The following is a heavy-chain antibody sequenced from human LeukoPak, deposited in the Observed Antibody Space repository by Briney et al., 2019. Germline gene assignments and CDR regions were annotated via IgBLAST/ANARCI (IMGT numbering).Heavy chain of an antibody. D-gene: IGHD3-16*01. V-gene: IGHV3-7*01. CDR1: GFPFKTFW. Sequence: GSLRLSCVASGFPFKTFWMSWVRQAPGRGLEWVANIKEDGSDKYYVDSVKDRFAISRDNAKNSLILQMNSLGVEDTAVYFCARYRGSYDLSTPRLWGQGTSVTVTS. CDR3: ARYRGSYDLSTPRL. J-gene: IGHJ4*02. CDR2: IKEDGSDK.